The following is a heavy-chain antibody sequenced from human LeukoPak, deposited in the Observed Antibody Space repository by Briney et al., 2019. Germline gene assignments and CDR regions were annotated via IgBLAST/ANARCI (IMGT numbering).Heavy chain of an antibody. V-gene: IGHV3-7*01. CDR2: IKQDGSEK. CDR1: GFTFSSYW. CDR3: ASLYSYGFHYYYYMAV. D-gene: IGHD5-18*01. J-gene: IGHJ6*03. Sequence: GGSLRLSCAASGFTFSSYWMSWVRQAPGKGLEGVANIKQDGSEKYYVDSVKGRFTISRDNAKNSLYLQMNSLRAEDTAVYYCASLYSYGFHYYYYMAVWGKGTTVTVSS.